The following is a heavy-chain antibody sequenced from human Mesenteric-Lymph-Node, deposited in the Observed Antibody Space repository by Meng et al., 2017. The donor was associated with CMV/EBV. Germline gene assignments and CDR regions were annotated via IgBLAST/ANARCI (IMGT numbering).Heavy chain of an antibody. Sequence: GESLKISCAASGFTFSSYTMNRVRQAPGTGLEWVSSISSSGSHIYYADSVKGRFTISRDNDKNSLYLQINSLRAEDTAVYYCARDPASVVWGQGTTVTVSS. CDR1: GFTFSSYT. CDR3: ARDPASVV. J-gene: IGHJ6*02. CDR2: ISSSGSHI. V-gene: IGHV3-21*01. D-gene: IGHD6-19*01.